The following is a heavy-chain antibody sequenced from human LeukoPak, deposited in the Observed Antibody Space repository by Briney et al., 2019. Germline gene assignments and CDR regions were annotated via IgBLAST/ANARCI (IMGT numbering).Heavy chain of an antibody. CDR3: AREGRGIFGVVIENWFDP. CDR2: IKQDGSEK. J-gene: IGHJ5*02. Sequence: GGSLRLSCAASGFTFSSYWMSWVRQAPGKGLEWVANIKQDGSEKYYVDSVKGRFTISRDNAKNSLYLQMNSLRAEDTAVYYCAREGRGIFGVVIENWFDPWGQGTLVTVSS. V-gene: IGHV3-7*01. CDR1: GFTFSSYW. D-gene: IGHD3-3*01.